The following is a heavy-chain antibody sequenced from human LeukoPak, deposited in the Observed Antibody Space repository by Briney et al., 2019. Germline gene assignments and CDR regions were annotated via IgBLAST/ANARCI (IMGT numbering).Heavy chain of an antibody. D-gene: IGHD3-16*01. CDR3: AREAVGDYFDY. CDR1: GFTFSSYS. CDR2: ISSSSSYI. J-gene: IGHJ4*02. V-gene: IGHV3-21*01. Sequence: GGSLRLSCAASGFTFSSYSMNWVRRAPGKRLEWVSSISSSSSYIYYADSVKGRFTISRDNAKNSLYLQMNSLRAEDTAVYYCAREAVGDYFDYWGQGTLVTVSS.